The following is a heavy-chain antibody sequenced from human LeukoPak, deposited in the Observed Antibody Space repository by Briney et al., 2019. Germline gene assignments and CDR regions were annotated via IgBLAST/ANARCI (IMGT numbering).Heavy chain of an antibody. D-gene: IGHD2-15*01. J-gene: IGHJ4*02. CDR1: GGSISSYY. V-gene: IGHV4-59*13. Sequence: SETLSLTCTVSGGSISSYYWSWIRQPPGKGREWIGYIYYSGSTNYNPPLKSRVTISVDTSKNQFSLKLSYVTAADTAVYYCARSRLGYCSGGSCYEFDYWGQGTLVTVSS. CDR3: ARSRLGYCSGGSCYEFDY. CDR2: IYYSGST.